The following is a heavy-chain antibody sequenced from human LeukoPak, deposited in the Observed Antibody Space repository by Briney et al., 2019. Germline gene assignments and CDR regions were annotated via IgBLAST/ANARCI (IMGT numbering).Heavy chain of an antibody. CDR1: GGSISSGGYS. D-gene: IGHD1-26*01. CDR2: IYYSGST. V-gene: IGHV4-30-4*07. Sequence: PSETLSLTCAVSGGSISSGGYSWSWIRQPPGKGLEWIGYIYYSGSTYYNPSLKSRVTISVDTSKNQFSLQLNSVTPEDTAVYYCARDRSGSNPFDYWGQGTLVTVSS. J-gene: IGHJ4*02. CDR3: ARDRSGSNPFDY.